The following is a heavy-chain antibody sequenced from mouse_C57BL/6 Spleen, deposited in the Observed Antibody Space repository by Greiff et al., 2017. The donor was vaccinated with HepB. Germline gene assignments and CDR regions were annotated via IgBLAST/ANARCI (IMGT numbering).Heavy chain of an antibody. Sequence: EVMLVESGGGLVKPGGSLKLSCAASGFTFSSYAMSWVRQTPEKRLEWVATISDGGSYTYYPDNVKGRFTISRDNAKNNLYLQMSHLKSEDTAMYYCARERQLRLLWYFDVWGTGTTVTVSS. CDR3: ARERQLRLLWYFDV. CDR1: GFTFSSYA. J-gene: IGHJ1*03. CDR2: ISDGGSYT. D-gene: IGHD3-2*02. V-gene: IGHV5-4*01.